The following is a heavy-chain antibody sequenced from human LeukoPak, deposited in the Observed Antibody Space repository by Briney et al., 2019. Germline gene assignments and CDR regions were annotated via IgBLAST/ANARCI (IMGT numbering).Heavy chain of an antibody. CDR2: INHSGST. D-gene: IGHD3-9*01. J-gene: IGHJ5*02. V-gene: IGHV4-34*01. CDR3: ARGDLLTGYYSWFDP. Sequence: PSETLSLTCAVYGGSFSGYYWSWIRQPPGKGLEGIGEINHSGSTNYNPSLKSRVTISVDTSKNQFSLKLSSVTAADTAVYYCARGDLLTGYYSWFDPWGQGTLVTVSS. CDR1: GGSFSGYY.